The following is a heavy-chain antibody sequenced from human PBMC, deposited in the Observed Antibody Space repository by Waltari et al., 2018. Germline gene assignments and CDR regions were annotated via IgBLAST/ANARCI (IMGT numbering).Heavy chain of an antibody. CDR3: SRTARGSGSYGGIDY. CDR2: IYTYTGYP. Sequence: QVQLVQSGSELKKPGASVKVSCKASGYTFTSYARNWVRQAPGPGLEWMGWIYTYTGYPTYAQCFPGRFVFSLDTSVSTAYLQISSLKAADTSVYYCSRTARGSGSYGGIDYWGQGTLVTVSS. J-gene: IGHJ4*02. V-gene: IGHV7-4-1*02. D-gene: IGHD3-10*01. CDR1: GYTFTSYA.